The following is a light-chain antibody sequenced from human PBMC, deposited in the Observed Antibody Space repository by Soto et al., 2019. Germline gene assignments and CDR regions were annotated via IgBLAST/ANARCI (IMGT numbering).Light chain of an antibody. Sequence: EIVLTQSPATLSLSPGERATLSCRASQSVSSYLAWYQQKPGQAPRLLIYDASNRATGIPARFSGSGSGTDFTLPISSIEHEDFAVYYCQQRSNWPQVTFGQGTRLEIK. CDR3: QQRSNWPQVT. J-gene: IGKJ5*01. CDR1: QSVSSY. V-gene: IGKV3-11*01. CDR2: DAS.